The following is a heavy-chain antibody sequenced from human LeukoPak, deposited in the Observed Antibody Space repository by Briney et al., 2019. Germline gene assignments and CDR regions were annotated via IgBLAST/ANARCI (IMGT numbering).Heavy chain of an antibody. J-gene: IGHJ4*02. D-gene: IGHD3-16*01. Sequence: PSETLSLTCAVYGGSFSGYYWSWIRQPPGKGLEWIGEINHSGSTNYNPSLKSRVTISVDTSKNQFSLKLSSVTAADTAVYYCARGPKRFRGGFDCWGQGTLVTVSS. CDR2: INHSGST. CDR1: GGSFSGYY. V-gene: IGHV4-34*01. CDR3: ARGPKRFRGGFDC.